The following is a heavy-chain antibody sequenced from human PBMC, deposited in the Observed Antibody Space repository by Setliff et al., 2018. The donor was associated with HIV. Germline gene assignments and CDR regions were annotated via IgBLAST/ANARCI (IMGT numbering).Heavy chain of an antibody. CDR2: ISWNSDII. V-gene: IGHV3-9*01. CDR1: GFTFSDYA. CDR3: VKDGSVSGRNYYYMDV. Sequence: GGSLRLSCEGSGFTFSDYAMHWVRQSPGKGLEWVSGISWNSDIIGYADSAEGRFTISRDNARNSLYLLMNRLTAEDTASYYCVKDGSVSGRNYYYMDVWGKGTTVTVSS. J-gene: IGHJ6*03. D-gene: IGHD6-19*01.